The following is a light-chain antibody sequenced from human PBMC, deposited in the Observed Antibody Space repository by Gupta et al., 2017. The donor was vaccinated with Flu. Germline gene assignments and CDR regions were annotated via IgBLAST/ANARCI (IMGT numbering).Light chain of an antibody. V-gene: IGLV7-46*01. CDR1: SGSVTSDHY. J-gene: IGLJ2*01. Sequence: QAVVSQEASLTVSPGGTVTLTCGSSSGSVTSDHYPYWFQQRPGQVPTTLIYDTSSKFSWTPARFSGSLPGGRAALTLSGAQPEDEADYYCLLSYGSARVFGGGTKLTVL. CDR3: LLSYGSARV. CDR2: DTS.